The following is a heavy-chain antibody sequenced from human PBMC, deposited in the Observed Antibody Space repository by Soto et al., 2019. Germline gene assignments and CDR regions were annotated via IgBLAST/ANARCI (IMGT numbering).Heavy chain of an antibody. CDR3: AKGGYTIRPNPYYNYGIGV. V-gene: IGHV3-23*01. D-gene: IGHD2-2*02. CDR1: GFTFNSNA. J-gene: IGHJ6*04. Sequence: GGSLRLCCAASGFTFNSNAMNWVRQAPGKGLEWVSVISGSGSSTYFADSVKGRFTISIDNSRNTVFLQMNSLRVEDTAVYYCAKGGYTIRPNPYYNYGIGVWGEGTTVTVSS. CDR2: ISGSGSST.